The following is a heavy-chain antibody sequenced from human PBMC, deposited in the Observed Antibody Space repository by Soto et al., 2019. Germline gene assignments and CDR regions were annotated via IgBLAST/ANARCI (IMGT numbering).Heavy chain of an antibody. D-gene: IGHD6-19*01. CDR2: INPNGGST. J-gene: IGHJ3*02. CDR3: AREKWLVRRNDPFDI. Sequence: ASVKVSCKASGYTFINYYMHWLRQAPGQGLEWMGIINPNGGSTTYAQKFQGRVTLTRDTSTNTVNMELSSLRSEDTAVYYCAREKWLVRRNDPFDIWGQGTMVTVS. CDR1: GYTFINYY. V-gene: IGHV1-46*01.